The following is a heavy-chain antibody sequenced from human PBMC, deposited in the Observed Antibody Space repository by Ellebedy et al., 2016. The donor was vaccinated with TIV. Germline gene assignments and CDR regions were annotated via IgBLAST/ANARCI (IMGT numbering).Heavy chain of an antibody. Sequence: AASVKVSCKASGGTFSSYPISWVRQAPGQGLEWMGRIIPILGIANYAQKFQGRVTTTADKSTSIAYMELSSPRSEDTAVYYCAAGNDGGWFDPWGQGTLVTVSS. CDR1: GGTFSSYP. J-gene: IGHJ5*02. D-gene: IGHD1-1*01. V-gene: IGHV1-69*02. CDR3: AAGNDGGWFDP. CDR2: IIPILGIA.